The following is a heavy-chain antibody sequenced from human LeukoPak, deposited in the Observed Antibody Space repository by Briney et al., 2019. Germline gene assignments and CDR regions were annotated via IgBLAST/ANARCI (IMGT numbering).Heavy chain of an antibody. CDR1: GYSFTTYG. CDR2: ISANNNNT. J-gene: IGHJ5*02. V-gene: IGHV1-18*01. CDR3: ARGENGVWGSYRKNWFDP. Sequence: ASVKVSCKASGYSFTTYGISWVRQAPGQGLEWMGWISANNNNTDNVQKLQGRVTMTADTSTSTAYMELRSLRSDDTAVYYCARGENGVWGSYRKNWFDPWGQGTLVTVSS. D-gene: IGHD3-16*02.